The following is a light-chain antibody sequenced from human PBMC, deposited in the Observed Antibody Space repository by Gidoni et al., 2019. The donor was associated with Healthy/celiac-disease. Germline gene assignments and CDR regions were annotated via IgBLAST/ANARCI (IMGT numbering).Light chain of an antibody. CDR3: KQYDNLPSFT. J-gene: IGKJ3*01. Sequence: DIQMTQSPSSLSASVGDRVTITCQASQDISNYLNWYQQKPGKAPKLLIYDASYLETGVPSRFSGSGSGTDFTFTISSLQPEDIATYYCKQYDNLPSFTFGPGTKVDIK. CDR1: QDISNY. CDR2: DAS. V-gene: IGKV1-33*01.